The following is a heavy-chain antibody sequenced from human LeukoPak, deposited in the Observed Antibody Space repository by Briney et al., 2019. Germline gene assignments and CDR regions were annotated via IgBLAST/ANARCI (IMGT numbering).Heavy chain of an antibody. Sequence: SETLSLTRSVSGGSISSYYWSWIRQPPGKGLEWIGYIYYSGSTSYNPSLKSRVTISVDMSEHQFSLTLSSVTAADTAVFYCARGSEVRGFDLWGQGTLVNVSS. CDR1: GGSISSYY. CDR3: ARGSEVRGFDL. D-gene: IGHD3-10*01. V-gene: IGHV4-59*01. J-gene: IGHJ5*02. CDR2: IYYSGST.